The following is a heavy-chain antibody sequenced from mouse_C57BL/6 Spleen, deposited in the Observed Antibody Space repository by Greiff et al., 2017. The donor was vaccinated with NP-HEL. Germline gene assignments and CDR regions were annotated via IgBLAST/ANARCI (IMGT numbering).Heavy chain of an antibody. CDR3: ARDGSTDYYAMDY. CDR1: GYAFSSSW. J-gene: IGHJ4*01. CDR2: IYPGDGDT. Sequence: QVQLQQSGPELVKPGASVKISCKASGYAFSSSWMNWVKQRPGKGLEWIGRIYPGDGDTNYNGKFKGKATLTADKSSSTAYMQLSSLTSEDSAVYVCARDGSTDYYAMDYWGQGTSVTVSS. V-gene: IGHV1-82*01. D-gene: IGHD1-1*01.